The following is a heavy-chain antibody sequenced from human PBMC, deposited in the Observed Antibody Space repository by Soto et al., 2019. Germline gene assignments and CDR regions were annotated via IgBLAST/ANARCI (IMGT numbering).Heavy chain of an antibody. CDR3: ARRDNSGWYSLDY. J-gene: IGHJ4*02. D-gene: IGHD6-19*01. Sequence: EVQLLESGGGLVQPGGSLRLSCAVSGFIFSNYPMSWVRQAPGKGLEWVSSVSPSGSNTYYADSVKGHFTMSRDNYENRLHLQMNSLRAEDTAVYFCARRDNSGWYSLDYWGQGTLVTVSS. CDR1: GFIFSNYP. V-gene: IGHV3-23*01. CDR2: VSPSGSNT.